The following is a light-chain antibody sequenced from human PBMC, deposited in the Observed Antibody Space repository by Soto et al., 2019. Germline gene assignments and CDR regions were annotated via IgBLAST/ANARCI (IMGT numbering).Light chain of an antibody. CDR1: SSDVGGYNY. V-gene: IGLV2-8*01. CDR2: DVN. J-gene: IGLJ1*01. CDR3: SSYSGSNNLV. Sequence: SALTQPPSASGSPGQSVTISCTGTSSDVGGYNYVSWYQQHPGKAPKLTIYDVNKWPSGVPDRFSGSKSGNTASLTVSGLQAEDEADYYCSSYSGSNNLVFGTGTKVTVL.